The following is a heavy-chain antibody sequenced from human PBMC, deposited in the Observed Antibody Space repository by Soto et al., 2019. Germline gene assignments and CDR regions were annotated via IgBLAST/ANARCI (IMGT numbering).Heavy chain of an antibody. CDR1: GFTFSNYW. D-gene: IGHD3-22*01. J-gene: IGHJ3*02. CDR2: VKSDGSST. CDR3: AKWLMIVVVSAFDI. Sequence: GGSLRLSCVGSGFTFSNYWMHWVRQAPGKGLEWVSRVKSDGSSTSYADSVKGRFTISRDNSKNTLYLQMNSLRAEDTAVYYCAKWLMIVVVSAFDIWGQGTMVTVSS. V-gene: IGHV3-74*01.